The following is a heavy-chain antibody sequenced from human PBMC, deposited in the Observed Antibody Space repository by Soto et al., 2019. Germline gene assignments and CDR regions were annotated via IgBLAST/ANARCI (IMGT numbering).Heavy chain of an antibody. V-gene: IGHV3-15*01. CDR2: VRGKTDGGTT. CDR3: TTDCSGGSCYPGAHYYYYGMDV. D-gene: IGHD2-15*01. Sequence: PGGSLRLSCAASGFSFSYAWMSWVRQAPGKGLEWVGRVRGKTDGGTTDYAAPVKGRFTISRDDSKTTIYLQMNSLKTEDTAVYYCTTDCSGGSCYPGAHYYYYGMDVWGPGTTVTVSS. CDR1: GFSFSYAW. J-gene: IGHJ6*02.